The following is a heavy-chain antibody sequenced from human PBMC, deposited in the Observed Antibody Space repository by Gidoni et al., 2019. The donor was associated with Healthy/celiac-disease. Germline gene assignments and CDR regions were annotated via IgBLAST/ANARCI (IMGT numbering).Heavy chain of an antibody. D-gene: IGHD4-17*01. CDR3: ARVRTTYDY. CDR2: INHRGST. CDR1: VSGYY. J-gene: IGHJ4*02. V-gene: IGHV4-34*01. Sequence: VSGYYWSWIRQPTGKGREWIGEINHRGSTNYTPSLKSRVTISVDTSKIHFSLKLRSVTAADTAVYYCARVRTTYDYWGQGTLVTVSS.